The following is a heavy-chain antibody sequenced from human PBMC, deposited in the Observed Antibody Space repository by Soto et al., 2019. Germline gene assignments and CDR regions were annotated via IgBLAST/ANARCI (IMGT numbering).Heavy chain of an antibody. Sequence: GGSLGLACAASGFTLRSYAMDWVRQAPGKGLEWVAVISYDGSNKYYADSVKGRFTISRDNSKNTLYLQMNSLRSDDTAVYYFAREGAELGMADAFDIWGQGTMVTVSS. D-gene: IGHD7-27*01. V-gene: IGHV3-30-3*01. CDR1: GFTLRSYA. J-gene: IGHJ3*02. CDR3: AREGAELGMADAFDI. CDR2: ISYDGSNK.